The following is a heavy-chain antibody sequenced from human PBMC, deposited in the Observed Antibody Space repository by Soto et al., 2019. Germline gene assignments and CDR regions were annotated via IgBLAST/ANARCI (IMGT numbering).Heavy chain of an antibody. CDR2: ISGSGGTT. V-gene: IGHV3-23*01. Sequence: EVQLLESGGGLVQPGGSLRLSCAASGFTFSSYAMSWVRQAPGKGLEWVSAISGSGGTTYYADSVKGRFTFSRDNSKNTLYLQMTSLGAGDTAVYYRATTASGWCSACDIWGQGTMVTVSS. CDR1: GFTFSSYA. J-gene: IGHJ3*02. CDR3: ATTASGWCSACDI. D-gene: IGHD2-21*01.